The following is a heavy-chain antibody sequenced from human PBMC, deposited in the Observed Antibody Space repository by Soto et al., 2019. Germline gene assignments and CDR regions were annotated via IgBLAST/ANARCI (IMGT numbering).Heavy chain of an antibody. CDR1: GFTFSSYA. CDR2: ISGSGGST. Sequence: GGFLRLSCAASGFTFSSYAMSWVRQAPGKGLEWVSAISGSGGSTYYADSVKGRFTIPRDNSKNTLYLQMNSLRAEDTAVYYCAKDWALGVVVVAGYFDYWGQGTLVTVSS. CDR3: AKDWALGVVVVAGYFDY. J-gene: IGHJ4*02. V-gene: IGHV3-23*01. D-gene: IGHD2-15*01.